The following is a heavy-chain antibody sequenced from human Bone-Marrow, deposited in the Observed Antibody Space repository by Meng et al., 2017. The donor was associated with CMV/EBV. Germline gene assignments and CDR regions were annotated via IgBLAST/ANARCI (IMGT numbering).Heavy chain of an antibody. J-gene: IGHJ4*02. Sequence: GESLKISCAASGFTFSSYWMHWVSQVPGKGLVWVSRINGDGSSTNYADSVKGRFTISRDNAKNTLFLQMNSLRAEDTAVYYCAKDFPMPSYWGQGTLVTVSS. CDR3: AKDFPMPSY. CDR1: GFTFSSYW. D-gene: IGHD2-2*01. V-gene: IGHV3-74*01. CDR2: INGDGSST.